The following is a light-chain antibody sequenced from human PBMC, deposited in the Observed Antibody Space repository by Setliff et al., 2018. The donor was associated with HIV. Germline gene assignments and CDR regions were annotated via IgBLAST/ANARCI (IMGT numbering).Light chain of an antibody. Sequence: DIVMTQSGGTLSLSPGERATLSCRASQSVTSNLAWYQQKPGQAPRLLIYGASTRATGVPARFSGSVSGTDFTLTISSLQSEDFAVYYCHQYNKWPYTFGPGTKVDIK. CDR1: QSVTSN. CDR2: GAS. CDR3: HQYNKWPYT. J-gene: IGKJ3*01. V-gene: IGKV3-15*01.